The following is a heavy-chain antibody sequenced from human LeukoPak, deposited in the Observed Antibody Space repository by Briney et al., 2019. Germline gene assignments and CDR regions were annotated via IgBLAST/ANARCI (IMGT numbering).Heavy chain of an antibody. CDR1: GGSISSSSYY. D-gene: IGHD3-10*01. CDR3: ARESSITMVRGVNGGFDY. V-gene: IGHV4-39*07. J-gene: IGHJ4*02. Sequence: PSETLSLTCTVSGGSISSSSYYWGWIRQPPGKGLEWIGEINHSGSTNYNPSLKSRVTISVDTSKNQFSLKLSSVTAADTAVYYCARESSITMVRGVNGGFDYWGQGTLVTVSS. CDR2: INHSGST.